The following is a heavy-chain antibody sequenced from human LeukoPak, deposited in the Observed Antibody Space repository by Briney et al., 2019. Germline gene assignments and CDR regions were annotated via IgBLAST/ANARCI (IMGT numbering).Heavy chain of an antibody. J-gene: IGHJ4*02. CDR1: GYTFTNYG. CDR3: AREGVGDVRGAQYLDN. V-gene: IGHV1-18*01. Sequence: GASVKVSCKTSGYTFTNYGISWVRQAPGQGLEWMGWISAHNGNTKYAQKFQGRVTMTTDTSTSTAYMELRSLRSDDTAVYYCAREGVGDVRGAQYLDNWGQGSLITVSS. D-gene: IGHD3-10*01. CDR2: ISAHNGNT.